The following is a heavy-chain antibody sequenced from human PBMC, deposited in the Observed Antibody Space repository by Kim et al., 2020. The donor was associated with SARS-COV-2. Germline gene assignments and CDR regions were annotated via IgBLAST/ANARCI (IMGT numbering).Heavy chain of an antibody. CDR2: IYHSGST. Sequence: SETLSLTCTVSGYSISSGYYWGWIRQPPGKGLEWIGSIYHSGSTYYNPSLKSRVTISVDTSKNQFSLKLSSVTAADTAVYYCARVFGDGDLDYWGQGTLVTVSS. D-gene: IGHD4-17*01. V-gene: IGHV4-38-2*02. J-gene: IGHJ4*02. CDR1: GYSISSGYY. CDR3: ARVFGDGDLDY.